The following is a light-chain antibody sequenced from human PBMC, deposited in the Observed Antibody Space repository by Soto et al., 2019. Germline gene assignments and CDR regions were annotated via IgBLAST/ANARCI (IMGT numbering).Light chain of an antibody. CDR1: QSVSSY. CDR3: QQRSNWPYT. Sequence: EIVLTQSPATLSLSPGERATLSCRASQSVSSYLAWYQQKPGQAPRLLLYDASNRATGIPARFSGSGSGTAFTLNISSLAPEDFAVYYCQQRSNWPYTFGQGTKLESK. CDR2: DAS. V-gene: IGKV3-11*01. J-gene: IGKJ2*01.